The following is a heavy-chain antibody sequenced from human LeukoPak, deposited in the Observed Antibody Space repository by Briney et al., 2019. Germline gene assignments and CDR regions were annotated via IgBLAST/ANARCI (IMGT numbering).Heavy chain of an antibody. D-gene: IGHD2-21*02. CDR2: INHSGST. V-gene: IGHV4-34*01. Sequence: SETLSLTCAVYGGSFSGYYWSWIRQPPGKGLEWIGEINHSGSTNYNPSLKSRVTISVDTSKNQFSLKLSSVTAADTAVYYCAGHCPQEDSYFYGMDVWGQGTTVTVFS. CDR1: GGSFSGYY. J-gene: IGHJ6*02. CDR3: AGHCPQEDSYFYGMDV.